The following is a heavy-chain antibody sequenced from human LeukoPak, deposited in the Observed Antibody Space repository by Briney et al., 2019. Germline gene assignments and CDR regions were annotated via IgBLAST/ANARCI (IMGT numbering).Heavy chain of an antibody. CDR1: GGSIISSSSY. CDR2: INHSGST. Sequence: SESLSLTCTVSGGSIISSSSYWGWIRQPPGKGLEWIGEINHSGSTNYNPSLKSRVTISVDTSKNQFSLKLSSVTTADTAVYYCARAGSRWSLHDYWGQGTLVTVSS. D-gene: IGHD6-19*01. CDR3: ARAGSRWSLHDY. V-gene: IGHV4-39*07. J-gene: IGHJ4*02.